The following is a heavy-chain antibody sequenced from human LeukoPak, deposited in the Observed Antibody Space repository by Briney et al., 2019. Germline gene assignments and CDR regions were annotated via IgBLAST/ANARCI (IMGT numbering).Heavy chain of an antibody. Sequence: GGSLRLSCAASGSTFSSYAMHWVRQAPGKGLEYVSSISSNGGGTYYANSVKGRFTISRDNSKNTLYLQMGSLRAEDMAVYYCARGGVYSSSNFDYWGQGTLVTVSS. D-gene: IGHD6-13*01. J-gene: IGHJ4*02. CDR2: ISSNGGGT. CDR3: ARGGVYSSSNFDY. V-gene: IGHV3-64*01. CDR1: GSTFSSYA.